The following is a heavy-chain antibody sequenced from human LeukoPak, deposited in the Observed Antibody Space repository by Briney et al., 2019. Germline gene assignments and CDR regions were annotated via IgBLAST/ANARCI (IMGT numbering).Heavy chain of an antibody. V-gene: IGHV3-30*02. Sequence: GGSLRLSCTASGFIFSTYGMHWVRQAPGKGPEWVAFIQFDGTDEHYADSVKGRFTISRDNSKNTLFLQMNSLRVEDTSVYYCAEDQQLQPFHYWGQGTLVTVSS. CDR3: AEDQQLQPFHY. CDR2: IQFDGTDE. J-gene: IGHJ4*02. CDR1: GFIFSTYG. D-gene: IGHD4-11*01.